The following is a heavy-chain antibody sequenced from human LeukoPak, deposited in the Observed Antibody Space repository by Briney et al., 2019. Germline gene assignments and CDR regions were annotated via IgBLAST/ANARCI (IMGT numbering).Heavy chain of an antibody. CDR2: MNPNSGNT. Sequence: GASVKVSCKASGYTFTSYDINWVRQATGQGLEWMGWMNPNSGNTGYAQKFQGRVTMTRNTSISTAYMELSSLRSEDTAVYYCARVLGYSSGWYIPRVLVPRNYGMDVWGQGTTVTVSS. D-gene: IGHD6-19*01. V-gene: IGHV1-8*01. CDR3: ARVLGYSSGWYIPRVLVPRNYGMDV. CDR1: GYTFTSYD. J-gene: IGHJ6*02.